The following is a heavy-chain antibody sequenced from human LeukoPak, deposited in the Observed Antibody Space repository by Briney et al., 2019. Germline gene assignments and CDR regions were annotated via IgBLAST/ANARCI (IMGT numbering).Heavy chain of an antibody. D-gene: IGHD2-2*02. CDR2: INHSGST. V-gene: IGHV4-34*01. CDR3: ARGRYCSSPSCYSTYFDY. CDR1: GGSFSGYY. Sequence: SETLSLTCAVYGGSFSGYYWSWIRQPPGKGLEWIGEINHSGSTNYNPSLTSRVTISVDTSKNQCSLKLCSLTPAATAVYYCARGRYCSSPSCYSTYFDYWGQGTLVTVSS. J-gene: IGHJ4*02.